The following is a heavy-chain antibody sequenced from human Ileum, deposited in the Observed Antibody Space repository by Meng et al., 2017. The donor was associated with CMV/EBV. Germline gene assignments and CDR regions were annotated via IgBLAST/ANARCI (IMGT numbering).Heavy chain of an antibody. Sequence: GESLKISCAASGFTFSTYAMIWVRQAPGKGLEWISVIYSGGSTTYYADSVKGRFTISRDNSKNALYLQMNSLRAEDTAVYYCARDLFRQIAARPGTYYYYGMDVWGQGTTVTVSS. D-gene: IGHD6-6*01. CDR3: ARDLFRQIAARPGTYYYYGMDV. J-gene: IGHJ6*02. CDR2: IYSGGSTT. CDR1: GFTFSTYA. V-gene: IGHV3-23*03.